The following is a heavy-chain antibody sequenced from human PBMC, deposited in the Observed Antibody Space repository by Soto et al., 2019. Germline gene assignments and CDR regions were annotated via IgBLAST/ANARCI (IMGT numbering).Heavy chain of an antibody. CDR2: IKQDGSEK. D-gene: IGHD3-22*01. V-gene: IGHV3-7*03. J-gene: IGHJ4*02. Sequence: EVQLVESGGGLVKPGGSLRLSCAASGFTFSSYWMSWVRQAPGKGLEWVANIKQDGSEKYYVDSVKGRFTISRDNAKNSLYLQMNSLRAEDTAVYYCARDLLTYYYDSSGYSGYWGQGTLVTVSS. CDR3: ARDLLTYYYDSSGYSGY. CDR1: GFTFSSYW.